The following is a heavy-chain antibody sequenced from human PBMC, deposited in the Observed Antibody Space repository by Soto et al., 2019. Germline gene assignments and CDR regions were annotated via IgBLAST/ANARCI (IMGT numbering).Heavy chain of an antibody. D-gene: IGHD6-19*01. CDR3: ASSVSGWYPFDY. CDR2: ISTGSNTI. CDR1: GFTFSTYS. J-gene: IGHJ4*02. Sequence: GGSLRLSCVASGFTFSTYSMNWVRQAPGKGLEWLSYISTGSNTIYYADSVKGRFTISRDNAKNSLYLQMNSLRDEDTAVYYCASSVSGWYPFDYWGLGTLVTV. V-gene: IGHV3-48*02.